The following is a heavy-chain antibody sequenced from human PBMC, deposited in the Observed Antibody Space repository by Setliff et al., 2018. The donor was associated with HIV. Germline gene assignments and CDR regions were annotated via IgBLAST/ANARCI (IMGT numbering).Heavy chain of an antibody. CDR2: ISPSSTII. V-gene: IGHV3-48*01. Sequence: VGSLRLSCGASGFSFSSYSMNWVRQAPGKGLEWVSYISPSSTIIYYPDSVKGRFTTSRDNARNSLYLEMNSLRVEDTALYFCAKDISGPPPDYYDTSGYYGDAFDFWGRGTMVTVSS. J-gene: IGHJ3*01. CDR3: AKDISGPPPDYYDTSGYYGDAFDF. CDR1: GFSFSSYS. D-gene: IGHD3-22*01.